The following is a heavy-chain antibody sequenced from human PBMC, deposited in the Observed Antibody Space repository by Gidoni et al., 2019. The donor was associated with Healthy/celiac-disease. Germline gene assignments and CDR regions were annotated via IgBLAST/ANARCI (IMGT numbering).Heavy chain of an antibody. CDR3: AGGPAHGSLVGATTLPGY. CDR1: GYTFTDYY. V-gene: IGHV1-69-2*01. D-gene: IGHD1-26*01. Sequence: EVQLVQSGAEVKKPGATVKISCKVSGYTFTDYYMHWVQQAPGKGIEWMGLVDPEDGETIYAEKFQGRVTITADTSTDTAYMELSSLRSEDTAVYYCAGGPAHGSLVGATTLPGYWGQGTLVTVSS. J-gene: IGHJ4*02. CDR2: VDPEDGET.